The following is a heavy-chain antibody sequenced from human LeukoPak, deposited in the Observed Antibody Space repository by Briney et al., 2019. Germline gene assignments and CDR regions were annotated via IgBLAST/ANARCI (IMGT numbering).Heavy chain of an antibody. CDR3: AREKRGGGDY. CDR1: GFTFSSSA. CDR2: ISNNGGYT. V-gene: IGHV3-23*01. D-gene: IGHD2-15*01. Sequence: GGSLRLSCAASGFTFSSSAMSWVRQAPGKGLEWVSAISNNGGYTYYADSVQGRFTISRDNSKNTLYVQMNSLRAEDTAVYYCAREKRGGGDYWGQGTLVTVSS. J-gene: IGHJ4*02.